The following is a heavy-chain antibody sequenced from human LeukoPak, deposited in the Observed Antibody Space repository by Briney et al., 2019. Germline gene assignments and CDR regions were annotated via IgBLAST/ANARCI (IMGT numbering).Heavy chain of an antibody. CDR2: INPNSGDT. CDR1: GHTFTDYY. J-gene: IGHJ3*02. CDR3: ARDGNFDI. Sequence: ASVKVSCKASGHTFTDYYMHWVRQAPGQGLEWMGWINPNSGDTNSAQKFQGRVTVTRDTSISTVYMELNSLRSDDTAVYYCARDGNFDIWGQGTMVTVSS. V-gene: IGHV1-2*02. D-gene: IGHD1-14*01.